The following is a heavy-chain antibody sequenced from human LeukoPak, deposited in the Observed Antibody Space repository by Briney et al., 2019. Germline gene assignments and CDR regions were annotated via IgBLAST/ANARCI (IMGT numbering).Heavy chain of an antibody. CDR2: IYYSGTT. CDR1: GGSISSYY. D-gene: IGHD6-13*01. CDR3: ARGVYITAAQYAY. J-gene: IGHJ4*02. V-gene: IGHV4-59*01. Sequence: SETLSLTCTVSGGSISSYYWSWIRQPPGKGLEWIGYIYYSGTTNYNPSLKSRVTISVDTSKNQFSLKLSSVTAADTAVYYCARGVYITAAQYAYWGQGTLVTVSS.